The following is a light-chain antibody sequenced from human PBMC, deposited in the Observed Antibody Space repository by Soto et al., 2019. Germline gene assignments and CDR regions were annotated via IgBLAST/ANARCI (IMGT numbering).Light chain of an antibody. CDR2: EVS. CDR1: SSDVGSYNR. Sequence: QSALTQPPSVSGSPGQSVAISCTGTSSDVGSYNRVSWYQQPPGAAPKLMIYEVSNRPSGVPDRVSGSKSGNTASLTISGLQAEDEADYYCNSYTGSSTYVFGTGTKLTVL. V-gene: IGLV2-18*02. J-gene: IGLJ1*01. CDR3: NSYTGSSTYV.